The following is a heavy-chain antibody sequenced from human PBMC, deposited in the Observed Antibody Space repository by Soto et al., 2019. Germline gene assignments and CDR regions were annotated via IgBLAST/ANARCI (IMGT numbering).Heavy chain of an antibody. CDR2: ISSNGDST. Sequence: GGSLRLSCSVSGFSFTNYAMHWVRQAPGKGLEYVSSISSNGDSTYYADSVKGRFTISRDNSKNTLYLQMSSLRIEDTAVYYCVKDRWIEYWGQGTLVTVSS. CDR1: GFSFTNYA. D-gene: IGHD2-15*01. J-gene: IGHJ4*02. V-gene: IGHV3-64D*06. CDR3: VKDRWIEY.